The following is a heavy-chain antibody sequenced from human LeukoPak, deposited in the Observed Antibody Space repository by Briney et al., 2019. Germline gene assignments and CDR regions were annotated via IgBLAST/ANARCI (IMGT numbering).Heavy chain of an antibody. CDR1: GGTFSSYA. D-gene: IGHD3-22*01. CDR3: ARDPGGYYYDSSGYLDY. CDR2: IIPIFGTA. V-gene: IGHV1-69*05. Sequence: GASVKVSCKASGGTFSSYAISWVRQAPGQGLEWMGRIIPIFGTANYAQKFQGRVTITTDESTSTAYMELSSLRSEDTAVYYCARDPGGYYYDSSGYLDYWGQGILVTVSS. J-gene: IGHJ4*02.